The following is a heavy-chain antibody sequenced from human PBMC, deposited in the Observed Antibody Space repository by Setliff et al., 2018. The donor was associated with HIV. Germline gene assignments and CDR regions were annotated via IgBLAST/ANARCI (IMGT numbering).Heavy chain of an antibody. CDR2: IDPSDFYT. V-gene: IGHV5-10-1*01. CDR3: ARLRRDCSSTGCYAGVGS. J-gene: IGHJ4*02. Sequence: PVESLKISCKGSAYIFTTYCIDWVRQIPGKGLELMGRIDPSDFYTSYSPSFQGHVTISFDKSISTVYLQWNSLKASDSALYYCARLRRDCSSTGCYAGVGSWGQGTLVTVSS. D-gene: IGHD2-2*01. CDR1: AYIFTTYC.